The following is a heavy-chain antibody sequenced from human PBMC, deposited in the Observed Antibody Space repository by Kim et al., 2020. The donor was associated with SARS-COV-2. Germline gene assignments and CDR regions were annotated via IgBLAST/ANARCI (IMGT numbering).Heavy chain of an antibody. D-gene: IGHD6-13*01. J-gene: IGHJ4*02. CDR2: IWYDGSNK. CDR3: ARAQFYSSPCPDY. Sequence: GGSLRLSCAASGFTFSSYGMHWVRQAPGKGLEWVAVIWYDGSNKYYADSVKGRFTISRDNSKNTLYLQMNSLRAEDTAVYYCARAQFYSSPCPDYWGQGTLVTVSS. CDR1: GFTFSSYG. V-gene: IGHV3-33*01.